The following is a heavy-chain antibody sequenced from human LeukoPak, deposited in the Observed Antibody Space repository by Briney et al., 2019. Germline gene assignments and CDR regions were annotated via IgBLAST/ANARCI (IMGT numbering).Heavy chain of an antibody. Sequence: PSETLSLTCTVSGGSISSYYWSWIRQPPGKGLEWIGYIYYSGSTNYNPSLKSRVTISVDTSKNQFSLKLSSVTAADTAVYYCAGARVGATNNFDYWGQGTLVTVSS. CDR1: GGSISSYY. V-gene: IGHV4-59*01. CDR2: IYYSGST. J-gene: IGHJ4*02. D-gene: IGHD1-26*01. CDR3: AGARVGATNNFDY.